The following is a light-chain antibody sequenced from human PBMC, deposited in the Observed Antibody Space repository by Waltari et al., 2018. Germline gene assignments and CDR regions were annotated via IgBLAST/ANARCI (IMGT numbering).Light chain of an antibody. CDR2: GIS. Sequence: DIEMSQSPSTLSPSIGASLTITCRASQAITHYLHWYQQQPGKAPKLLISGISTLARGVPSRFGGSGAGTEVTLTITNMQTEDFATYFCQQGNTYPYSFGQGTTVEIK. J-gene: IGKJ2*03. V-gene: IGKV1-17*02. CDR3: QQGNTYPYS. CDR1: QAITHY.